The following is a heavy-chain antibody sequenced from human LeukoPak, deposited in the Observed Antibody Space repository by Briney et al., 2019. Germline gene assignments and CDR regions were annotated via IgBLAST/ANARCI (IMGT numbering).Heavy chain of an antibody. CDR1: GGSISSYY. Sequence: SETLSLTCTVSGGSISSYYWSWIRQPPGKGLEWIGYIYYSGSTNYNPSLKSRVTISVETSKNEFSLKLRSVTAADTAVYYCATQGGYYDYWGQGTLVTVSS. CDR2: IYYSGST. D-gene: IGHD3-22*01. V-gene: IGHV4-59*01. J-gene: IGHJ4*02. CDR3: ATQGGYYDY.